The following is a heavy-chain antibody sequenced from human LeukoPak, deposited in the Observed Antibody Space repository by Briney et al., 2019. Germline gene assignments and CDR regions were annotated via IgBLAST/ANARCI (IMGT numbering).Heavy chain of an antibody. J-gene: IGHJ4*02. D-gene: IGHD4-4*01. CDR1: GGSFSGYY. V-gene: IGHV4-34*01. Sequence: SETLSLTCAVYGGSFSGYYWSWIRQPSGKGLEWIREINHSGSTNYNPSLKSRVTISVDTSKSQFSLKLSSVTAADTAVYYCARGPPYSNYDFDYWGQGTLVTVSS. CDR3: ARGPPYSNYDFDY. CDR2: INHSGST.